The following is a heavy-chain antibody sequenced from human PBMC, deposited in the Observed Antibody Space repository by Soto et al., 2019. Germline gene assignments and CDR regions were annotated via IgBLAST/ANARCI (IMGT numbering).Heavy chain of an antibody. CDR1: GFTFSSYA. D-gene: IGHD3-9*01. CDR3: AKLGYYDILTGYLLDFDY. J-gene: IGHJ4*02. V-gene: IGHV3-23*01. Sequence: GGSLRLSCAASGFTFSSYAMSWVRQAPGKGLEWVSAISGSGGSTYYADSVKGRFTISRDNSKNTLYLQMSSLRAEDTAVYYCAKLGYYDILTGYLLDFDYWGQGTLVTVSS. CDR2: ISGSGGST.